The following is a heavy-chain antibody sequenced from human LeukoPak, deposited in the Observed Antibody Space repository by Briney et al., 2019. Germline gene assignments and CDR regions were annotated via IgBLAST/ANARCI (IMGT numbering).Heavy chain of an antibody. CDR3: ARDGNWNDGYFDY. CDR2: ISSSGSII. J-gene: IGHJ4*02. Sequence: PGGSLRLSCAASGFTFSDYYMSWIRQAPGKGLEWVSYISSSGSIIYYADSVEGGFTISRDNAKNSLYLQMNSLRAEDTAVYYCARDGNWNDGYFDYWGQGTLVTVSS. V-gene: IGHV3-11*04. D-gene: IGHD1-1*01. CDR1: GFTFSDYY.